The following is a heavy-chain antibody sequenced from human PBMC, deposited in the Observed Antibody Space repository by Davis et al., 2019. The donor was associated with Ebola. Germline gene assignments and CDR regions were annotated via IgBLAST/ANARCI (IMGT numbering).Heavy chain of an antibody. CDR1: GFTFSSYA. J-gene: IGHJ4*02. V-gene: IGHV3-21*01. CDR2: ISSSSSYI. Sequence: GGSLRLSCAASGFTFSSYAMNWVRQAPGKGLEWVSSISSSSSYIYYADSVKGRFTISRDNSKNTLYLQMNSLRAEDTAVYYCAKDAPIDYWGQGTLVTVSS. CDR3: AKDAPIDY.